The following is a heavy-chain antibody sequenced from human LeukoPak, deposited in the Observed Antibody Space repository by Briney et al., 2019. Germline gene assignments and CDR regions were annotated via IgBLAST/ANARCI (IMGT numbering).Heavy chain of an antibody. CDR1: GFTFSSYA. CDR2: ISYGGSNK. D-gene: IGHD3-10*01. CDR3: AKDSTYYGSGSYFRGYFDY. V-gene: IGHV3-30*18. J-gene: IGHJ4*02. Sequence: GGSLRLSCSASGFTFSSYAMSWVRQAPGRGLEWVAVISYGGSNKYYADSVKGRFTISRDNSKNTLYLQMNSLRAEDTAVHYCAKDSTYYGSGSYFRGYFDYWGQGTLVTVSS.